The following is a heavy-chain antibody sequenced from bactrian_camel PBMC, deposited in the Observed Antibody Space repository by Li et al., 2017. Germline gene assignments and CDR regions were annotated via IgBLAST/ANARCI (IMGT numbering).Heavy chain of an antibody. CDR1: STTYC. J-gene: IGHJ4*01. CDR3: KAVAFGGQWCDGG. V-gene: IGHV3S53*01. CDR2: IVSGGRI. Sequence: HVQLVESGGGSVQAGGSLRLSCAVSSTTYCMGWFRQAPGKEREGVAAIVSGGRIIYADSVKGRFTISRDASQSTVYLRMNSLKPDDTATYYCKAVAFGGQWCDGGWCKGTQVTVS. D-gene: IGHD4*01.